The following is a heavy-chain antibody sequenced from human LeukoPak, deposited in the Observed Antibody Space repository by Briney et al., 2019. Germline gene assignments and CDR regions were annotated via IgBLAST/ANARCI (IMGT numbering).Heavy chain of an antibody. Sequence: SGGSLRLSCAASGFTFSSNAMSWVRQAPGKGLEWVSAVSVSADSTYYADSVKGRFTISRDNSRNMVYLQMNSLRAEDTAVYYCPKASPYYDILTGYYYYFDYGGQGTLVTVSS. D-gene: IGHD3-9*01. CDR3: PKASPYYDILTGYYYYFDY. CDR1: GFTFSSNA. CDR2: VSVSADST. J-gene: IGHJ4*02. V-gene: IGHV3-23*01.